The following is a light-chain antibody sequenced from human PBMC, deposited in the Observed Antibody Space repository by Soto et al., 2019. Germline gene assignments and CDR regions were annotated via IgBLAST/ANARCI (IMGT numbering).Light chain of an antibody. V-gene: IGKV1-9*01. Sequence: DIQMTQSPSALSSSVGCRCTSTCRSSQGIDTSLAWYQQKPGKAPKLLIYAPSNFQSGVPSRFSGSGSGTHFTLTISSLKPEDFATYYCQQLHGYPITFGQGTRLEIK. CDR2: APS. J-gene: IGKJ5*01. CDR1: QGIDTS. CDR3: QQLHGYPIT.